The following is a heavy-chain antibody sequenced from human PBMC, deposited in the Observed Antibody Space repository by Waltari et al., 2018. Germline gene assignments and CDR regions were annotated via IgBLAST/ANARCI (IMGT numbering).Heavy chain of an antibody. V-gene: IGHV3-21*01. CDR1: GFTFSIYR. CDR2: ISSSSSYI. CDR3: AATSGWLYSQDY. Sequence: EVQLVESGGGLVKPGGSVRLSGAASGFTFSIYRMHWVRQAPGKGLEWVSSISSSSSYIYYADSVKGRFTISRDNAKNSLYLQMNSLRAEDTAVYYCAATSGWLYSQDYWGQGTLVTVSP. D-gene: IGHD3-22*01. J-gene: IGHJ4*02.